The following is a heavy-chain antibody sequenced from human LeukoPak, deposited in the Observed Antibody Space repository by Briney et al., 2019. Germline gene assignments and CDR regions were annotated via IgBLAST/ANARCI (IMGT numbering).Heavy chain of an antibody. CDR1: GFTFGDYY. V-gene: IGHV3-64*01. Sequence: GGSLTLSCAASGFTFGDYYMSWIRQAPGKGLEYVSAISSNGGSTYYANSVKGRFTISRDNSKNTLYLQMGSLRAEDMAVYYCARAGWLMMGNFDYWGQGTLVTVSS. CDR3: ARAGWLMMGNFDY. CDR2: ISSNGGST. D-gene: IGHD5-24*01. J-gene: IGHJ4*02.